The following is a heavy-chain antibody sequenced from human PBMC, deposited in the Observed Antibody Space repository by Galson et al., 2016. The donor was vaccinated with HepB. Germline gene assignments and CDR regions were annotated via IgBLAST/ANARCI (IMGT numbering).Heavy chain of an antibody. Sequence: SLRLSCAASGFTFSSYGMHWVRQAPGKGLEWVAFISYDGSNKKYADSVKGRFTISRDNSKNTLYLQINSLRAEDTAVYYCAKGEVWGSRYFYGVDVWGQGTTVTVSS. CDR3: AKGEVWGSRYFYGVDV. V-gene: IGHV3-30*18. J-gene: IGHJ6*02. D-gene: IGHD7-27*01. CDR1: GFTFSSYG. CDR2: ISYDGSNK.